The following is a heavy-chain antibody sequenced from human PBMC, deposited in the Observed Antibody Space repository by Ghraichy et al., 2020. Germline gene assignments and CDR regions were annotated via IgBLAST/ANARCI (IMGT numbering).Heavy chain of an antibody. CDR1: GFTFSSYS. V-gene: IGHV3-21*01. J-gene: IGHJ3*02. CDR2: ISSSSSYI. D-gene: IGHD5-18*01. CDR3: ARGTSGYSYGYSLDAFDI. Sequence: LSLTCAASGFTFSSYSMNWVRQAPGKGLEWVSSISSSSSYIYYADSVKGRFTISRDNAKNSLYLQMNSLRAEDTAVYYCARGTSGYSYGYSLDAFDIWGQGTMVTVSS.